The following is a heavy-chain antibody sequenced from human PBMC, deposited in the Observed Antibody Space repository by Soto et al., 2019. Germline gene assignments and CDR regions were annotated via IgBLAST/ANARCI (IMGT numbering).Heavy chain of an antibody. Sequence: SETLSLTCTVSGGSISSSSYYWGWIRQPPGKGLEWIGSIYYSGSTYYNPSLKSRVTISVDTSKNQFSLKLSSVTAADTAVYYCARGSQLLWFGELLAPIYYYYYYMDVWGKGTTVTVSS. CDR1: GGSISSSSYY. CDR3: ARGSQLLWFGELLAPIYYYYYYMDV. J-gene: IGHJ6*03. D-gene: IGHD3-10*01. V-gene: IGHV4-39*01. CDR2: IYYSGST.